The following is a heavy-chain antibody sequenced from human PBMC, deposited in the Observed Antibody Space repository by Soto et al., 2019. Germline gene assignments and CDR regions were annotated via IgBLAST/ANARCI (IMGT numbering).Heavy chain of an antibody. CDR1: GFTFSSYW. V-gene: IGHV3-74*01. CDR3: TRDTAQDGVSDS. D-gene: IGHD2-15*01. Sequence: GGSLRLSCAASGFTFSSYWMHWVRQAPGKGLVWVSRINSDGSSTSYADSVKGRFTISRDNAKNMLYLQMNNLRAEDTAVYSCTRDTAQDGVSDSWGQGTLDTISS. J-gene: IGHJ4*02. CDR2: INSDGSST.